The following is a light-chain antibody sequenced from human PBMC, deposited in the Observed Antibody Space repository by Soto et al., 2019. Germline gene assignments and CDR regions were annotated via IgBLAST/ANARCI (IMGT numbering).Light chain of an antibody. V-gene: IGKV3-20*01. CDR1: QSVTSTY. Sequence: EIVLTQSPGTLSLSPGERATLSCRASQSVTSTYLAWYQQTPGQAPTLLIYGTSNRATGVTDRFSGSGSGTDVTLKISGLEPDDFEVYYCQQSESYHRTFGQGPKVEIK. CDR3: QQSESYHRT. CDR2: GTS. J-gene: IGKJ1*01.